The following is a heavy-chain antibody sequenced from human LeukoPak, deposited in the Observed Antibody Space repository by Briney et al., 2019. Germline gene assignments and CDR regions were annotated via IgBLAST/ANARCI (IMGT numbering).Heavy chain of an antibody. J-gene: IGHJ6*02. Sequence: SETPSLTCTVSGGSISSSSYYWGWIRQPPGKGLEWIGSIYYSGSTYYNPSLKSRVTISVDTSKNQFSLKLSSVTAADTAVYYCARLWGREYSGSYYYYGMDVWGQGTTVTVSS. CDR2: IYYSGST. D-gene: IGHD1-26*01. CDR3: ARLWGREYSGSYYYYGMDV. CDR1: GGSISSSSYY. V-gene: IGHV4-39*01.